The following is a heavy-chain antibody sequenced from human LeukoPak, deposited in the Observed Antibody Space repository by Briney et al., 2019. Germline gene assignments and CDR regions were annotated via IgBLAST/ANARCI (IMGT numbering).Heavy chain of an antibody. D-gene: IGHD2-15*01. J-gene: IGHJ6*03. CDR3: ARDQRGVVVVAATRYYYYYMDV. CDR1: GGSISSSSYY. Sequence: TSETLSLTCTVSGGSISSSSYYWGWIRQPPGKGLEWIGSIYYSGSTNYNPSLKSRVTISVDTSKNQFSLKLSSVTAADTAVYYCARDQRGVVVVAATRYYYYYMDVWGKGTTVTVSS. V-gene: IGHV4-39*07. CDR2: IYYSGST.